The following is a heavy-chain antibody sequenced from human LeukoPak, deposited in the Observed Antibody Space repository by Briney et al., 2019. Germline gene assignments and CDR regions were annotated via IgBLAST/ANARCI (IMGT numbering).Heavy chain of an antibody. CDR3: ASAIFGVVISYFDY. CDR2: IIPILGIA. J-gene: IGHJ4*02. V-gene: IGHV1-69*04. Sequence: SVKVSCKASGGTFSSYAISWVRQAPGQGLEWMGRIIPILGIANYAQKFQGRVTITADKPTSTAYMELSSLRSEDTAVYYCASAIFGVVISYFDYWGQGTLVTVSS. D-gene: IGHD3-3*01. CDR1: GGTFSSYA.